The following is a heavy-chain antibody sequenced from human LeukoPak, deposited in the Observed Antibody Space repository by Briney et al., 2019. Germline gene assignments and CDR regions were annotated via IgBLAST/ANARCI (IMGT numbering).Heavy chain of an antibody. J-gene: IGHJ5*02. CDR2: INHSGST. D-gene: IGHD3-10*01. CDR3: ARHRDRGVISRGTNWFDP. V-gene: IGHV4-34*01. Sequence: SETLSLTCAVYGGSFSGYYWSWLRQPPGKGLEWIGEINHSGSTNYNPSLKSRVTISVDTSKNQFSLKLSSVTAADTAVYYCARHRDRGVISRGTNWFDPWGQGTLVTVSS. CDR1: GGSFSGYY.